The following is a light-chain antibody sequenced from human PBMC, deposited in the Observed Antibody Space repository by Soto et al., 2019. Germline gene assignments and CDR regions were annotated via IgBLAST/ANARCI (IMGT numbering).Light chain of an antibody. CDR2: DVN. Sequence: QYVLTQPRSVSGSPGQSVTISCTGTSSDVGGYNYVSWYQQHPGKAPKLMIYDVNKRPSGVPDRFSGSKSGNTASLTISGLQAEDEADYYCCSYAGSYTVVVGGGTKLTVL. J-gene: IGLJ2*01. CDR3: CSYAGSYTVV. V-gene: IGLV2-11*01. CDR1: SSDVGGYNY.